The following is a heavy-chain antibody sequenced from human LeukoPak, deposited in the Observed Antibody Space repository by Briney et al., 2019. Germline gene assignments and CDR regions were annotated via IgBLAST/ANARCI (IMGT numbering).Heavy chain of an antibody. D-gene: IGHD3-16*01. CDR3: ARDLYGDYFDY. CDR1: GYTFSRYG. J-gene: IGHJ4*02. V-gene: IGHV1-3*01. Sequence: ASVKVSCKASGYTFSRYGMHWVRQAPGQRLEWMGWINAGNENTKYSQKFQGRVSITRDTSASTAYMELSSMTSEDTAVYYCARDLYGDYFDYWGQGTLVTVSS. CDR2: INAGNENT.